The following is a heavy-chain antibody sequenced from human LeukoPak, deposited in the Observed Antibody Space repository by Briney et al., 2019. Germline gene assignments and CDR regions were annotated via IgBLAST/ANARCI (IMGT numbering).Heavy chain of an antibody. CDR3: TRRLDD. V-gene: IGHV3-7*01. J-gene: IGHJ4*02. D-gene: IGHD3-16*01. CDR2: IKHDESEK. CDR1: GFSFNSDW. Sequence: GGSLRLSCAASGFSFNSDWMDWVRQAPGKGLEWVADIKHDESEKNYLDSVKGRFTISRDNAQNSLYLQMNGLRVEDTAVYYCTRRLDDWGQGTLVTVSS.